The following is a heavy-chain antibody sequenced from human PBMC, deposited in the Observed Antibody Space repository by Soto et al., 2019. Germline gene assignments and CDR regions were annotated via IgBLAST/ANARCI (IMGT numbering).Heavy chain of an antibody. D-gene: IGHD2-2*01. CDR3: AKDRHVGRRVLVPAAILFDY. Sequence: QVQLVESGGGVVQPGRSLRLSCAASGFTFSSYGMHWVRQAPGKGLEWVAVISYDGSNKYYADSVKGRFTISRDNSKNTLYLQMNSLRAEDTAVYYCAKDRHVGRRVLVPAAILFDYWGQGTLVTVSS. J-gene: IGHJ4*02. CDR2: ISYDGSNK. V-gene: IGHV3-30*18. CDR1: GFTFSSYG.